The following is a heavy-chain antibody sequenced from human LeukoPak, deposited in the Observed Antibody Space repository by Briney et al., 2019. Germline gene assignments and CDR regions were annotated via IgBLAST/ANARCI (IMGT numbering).Heavy chain of an antibody. CDR1: GFTFSSYA. J-gene: IGHJ5*02. D-gene: IGHD5-18*01. V-gene: IGHV3-30-3*01. CDR3: ARKEMDTAIPDWFDP. Sequence: GRSLRLSCAASGFTFSSYAMHWVRQAPGKGLEWVAVISYDGSNKYYADSVKGRFTISRDNSKNTLYLQMNSLRAEDTAVYYCARKEMDTAIPDWFDPWGQGTLVTVSS. CDR2: ISYDGSNK.